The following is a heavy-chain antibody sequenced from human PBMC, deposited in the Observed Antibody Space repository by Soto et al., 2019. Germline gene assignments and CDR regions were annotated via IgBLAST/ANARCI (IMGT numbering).Heavy chain of an antibody. Sequence: SETLSLTCAVYGGSFSDYYWTWIRQPPGKGLEWIGEIHHSGSTNYNPSLKSRVTISPDTSKNQFSLKLSSVTAADAAVYYCASYGRGTYYYGYYFHHWGQGTPVTVSS. V-gene: IGHV4-34*01. CDR1: GGSFSDYY. J-gene: IGHJ4*02. D-gene: IGHD3-10*01. CDR3: ASYGRGTYYYGYYFHH. CDR2: IHHSGST.